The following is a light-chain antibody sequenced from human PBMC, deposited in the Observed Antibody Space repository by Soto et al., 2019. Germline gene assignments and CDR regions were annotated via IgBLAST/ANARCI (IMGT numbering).Light chain of an antibody. Sequence: DIQMTQSPSTLSASVGDRVTITCRASQSIGRFLAWYQHQPGKAPKLLIYDASTLESGVPSRFSGTGSGTEFTFSITSRQPEDFGTYYCQQCYTGWTFGQGTKVDFK. CDR1: QSIGRF. CDR3: QQCYTGWT. CDR2: DAS. J-gene: IGKJ1*01. V-gene: IGKV1-5*01.